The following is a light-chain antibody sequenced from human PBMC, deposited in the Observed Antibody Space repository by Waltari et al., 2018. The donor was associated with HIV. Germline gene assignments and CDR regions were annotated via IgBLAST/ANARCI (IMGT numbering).Light chain of an antibody. Sequence: QSVLTQPPSTSGTPGQRVTISCSGSTSTIGSNTVSWFQQLPGKAPKVLIYGTNQRPSGVPDRFSGSKSGTSASLAIGGLQSEDEADYYCASWDDSLNGPVFGGGTTLTVL. J-gene: IGLJ2*01. CDR1: TSTIGSNT. CDR2: GTN. CDR3: ASWDDSLNGPV. V-gene: IGLV1-44*01.